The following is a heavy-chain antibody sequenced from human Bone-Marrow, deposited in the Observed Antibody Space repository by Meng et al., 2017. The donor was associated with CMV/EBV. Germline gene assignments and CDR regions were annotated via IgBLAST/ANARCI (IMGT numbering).Heavy chain of an antibody. D-gene: IGHD6-19*01. V-gene: IGHV3-48*03. Sequence: GESLKISCAASGFTFSSYAMHWVRQAPGKGLEWVSYISSSGSTIYYADSVKGRFTISRDNAKNSLYLQMNSLRAEDTAVYYCARVGNIAVAGSNYYYYYGMDVWGQGTTVTVSS. J-gene: IGHJ6*02. CDR2: ISSSGSTI. CDR1: GFTFSSYA. CDR3: ARVGNIAVAGSNYYYYYGMDV.